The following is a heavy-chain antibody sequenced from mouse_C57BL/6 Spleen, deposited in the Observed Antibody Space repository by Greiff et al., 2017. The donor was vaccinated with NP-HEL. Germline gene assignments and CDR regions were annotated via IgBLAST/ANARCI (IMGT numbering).Heavy chain of an antibody. Sequence: EVKLVESGGDLVKPGGSLKLSCAASGFTFSSYGMSWVRQTPDKRLEWVATISSGGSYTYYPDSVKGRFTISRDNAKNTLYLQMSSLKSEDTAMYYCARPLHYYGSSHWYFDVWGTGTTVTVSS. CDR3: ARPLHYYGSSHWYFDV. J-gene: IGHJ1*03. D-gene: IGHD1-1*01. CDR1: GFTFSSYG. V-gene: IGHV5-6*02. CDR2: ISSGGSYT.